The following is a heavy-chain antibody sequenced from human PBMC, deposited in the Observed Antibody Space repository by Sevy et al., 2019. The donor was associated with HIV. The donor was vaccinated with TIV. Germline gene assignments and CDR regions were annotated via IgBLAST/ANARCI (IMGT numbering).Heavy chain of an antibody. J-gene: IGHJ4*02. V-gene: IGHV3-7*03. CDR2: IKQDGSEK. D-gene: IGHD1-1*01. CDR3: ARGYDYFDY. Sequence: GGSLRLSCAASGFTFISYWMSWLRQAPGKGLEWVANIKQDGSEKYYVDSVKGRFTISRDNAKNSLYLQMNSLRAEDTAVYYCARGYDYFDYWGQGTLVTVSS. CDR1: GFTFISYW.